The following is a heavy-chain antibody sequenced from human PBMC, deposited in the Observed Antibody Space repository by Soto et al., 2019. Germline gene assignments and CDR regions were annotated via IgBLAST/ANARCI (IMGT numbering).Heavy chain of an antibody. D-gene: IGHD1-7*01. CDR2: INAGNGNT. Sequence: QVQLVQSGAEEKKPGASVKVSCKASGYTFTSYAMHWVRQAPGQRLEWMGWINAGNGNTKYSQKFQGRVTITRDTSASTAYMELSSLRSEDTAVYYCARGGGYNWNYDWFDPWCQGTLVTVSS. CDR3: ARGGGYNWNYDWFDP. CDR1: GYTFTSYA. J-gene: IGHJ5*02. V-gene: IGHV1-3*05.